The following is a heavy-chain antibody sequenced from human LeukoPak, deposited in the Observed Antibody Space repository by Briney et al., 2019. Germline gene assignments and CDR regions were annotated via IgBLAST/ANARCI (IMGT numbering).Heavy chain of an antibody. J-gene: IGHJ5*02. CDR3: AKRTERYDFWSGYSS. CDR2: ISGSGGST. V-gene: IGHV3-23*01. Sequence: GGSLRLSCAASGFTFSSYWMSWVRQAPGKGLEWVSAISGSGGSTYYADSVKGRFTISRDNSKNTLYLQMNSLRAEDTAVYYCAKRTERYDFWSGYSSWGQGTLVTVSS. CDR1: GFTFSSYW. D-gene: IGHD3-3*01.